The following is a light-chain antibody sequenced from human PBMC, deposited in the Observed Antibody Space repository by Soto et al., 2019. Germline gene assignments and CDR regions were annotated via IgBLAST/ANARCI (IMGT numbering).Light chain of an antibody. CDR3: GSYSSTDTPFV. Sequence: QSALAQPSSVSGSPGQSITISCTGTSTDVSGYNYVSWYQHHSGKAPKLLIYEVTNRPSGISDRFSGSKSVNTASLTISGLQAEDESDYYCGSYSSTDTPFVFGTGTKLTVL. CDR2: EVT. V-gene: IGLV2-14*01. J-gene: IGLJ1*01. CDR1: STDVSGYNY.